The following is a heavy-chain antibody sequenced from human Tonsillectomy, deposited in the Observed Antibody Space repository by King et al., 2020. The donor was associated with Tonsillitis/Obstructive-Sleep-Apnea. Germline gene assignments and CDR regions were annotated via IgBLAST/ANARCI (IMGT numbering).Heavy chain of an antibody. CDR2: ISYDGSKK. J-gene: IGHJ6*02. CDR3: AKGRNPGWSDCFCGMDV. CDR1: GITFSRYG. Sequence: VQLVESGGGVVQPGRSLRISCAASGITFSRYGMHWVRQAPGKGLEWVAVISYDGSKKYYVDSVKVRFTISRDNSKNTLDLQMNSLRAEDTAVYYCAKGRNPGWSDCFCGMDVWGQGTTVTVSS. V-gene: IGHV3-30*18. D-gene: IGHD6-19*01.